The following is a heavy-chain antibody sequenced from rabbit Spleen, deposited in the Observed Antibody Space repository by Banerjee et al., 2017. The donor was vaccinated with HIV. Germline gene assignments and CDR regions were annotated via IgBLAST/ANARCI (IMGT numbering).Heavy chain of an antibody. CDR3: ARDLPDAIGWNFNL. V-gene: IGHV1S45*01. CDR2: INTATGKG. J-gene: IGHJ4*01. D-gene: IGHD1-1*01. Sequence: QEQLEESGGGLVKPEGSLTVTCKASGFSFSDRDVMCWVRQAPGKGLEWIACINTATGKGVYASWAKGRFTISKTSSTTVTLQMTSLTVADTATYFCARDLPDAIGWNFNLWGPGTLVTVS. CDR1: GFSFSDRDV.